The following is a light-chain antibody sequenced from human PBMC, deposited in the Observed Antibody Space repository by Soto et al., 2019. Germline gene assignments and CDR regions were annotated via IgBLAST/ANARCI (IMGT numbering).Light chain of an antibody. CDR2: DVT. CDR3: CSYAGDNTYV. J-gene: IGLJ1*01. Sequence: QSVLTQPRSVSGSPGQSVTISCAGTTSEIGGYNYVSWYQQHPGKAPKLIIFDVTKRPSGVPDRFSGSKSGNTASLTISGLRAEDEADYYCCSYAGDNTYVFGTGTKVTVL. V-gene: IGLV2-11*01. CDR1: TSEIGGYNY.